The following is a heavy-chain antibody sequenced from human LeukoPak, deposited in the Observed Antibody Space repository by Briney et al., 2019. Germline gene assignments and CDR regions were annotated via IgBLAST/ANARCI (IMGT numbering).Heavy chain of an antibody. CDR2: NNGDGSST. CDR3: ARGVDNWNDLLNY. D-gene: IGHD1-20*01. Sequence: PGGSLRLSCVVSGFTLSSYWMHWVRQAPGNGLVCVSRNNGDGSSTSYADSVKGRFTMSRDDAKNTLYLQMNSLRAEDTAVYYCARGVDNWNDLLNYWGQGTLVTVSS. V-gene: IGHV3-74*01. CDR1: GFTLSSYW. J-gene: IGHJ4*02.